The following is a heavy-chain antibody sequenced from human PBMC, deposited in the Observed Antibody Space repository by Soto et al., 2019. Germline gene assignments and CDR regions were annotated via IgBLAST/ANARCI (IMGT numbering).Heavy chain of an antibody. D-gene: IGHD6-13*01. J-gene: IGHJ6*02. CDR1: GYTFTSYY. CDR3: ARTTYSRGGYVVHYYYYGMDV. CDR2: INPSGGST. Sequence: ASVKVSCKASGYTFTSYYMHWVRQAPGQGLEWVGIINPSGGSTSYAQKFQGRVTMTRDTSTSTVYMELSSLRSEDTAVYYCARTTYSRGGYVVHYYYYGMDVWGQGTTVTVSS. V-gene: IGHV1-46*01.